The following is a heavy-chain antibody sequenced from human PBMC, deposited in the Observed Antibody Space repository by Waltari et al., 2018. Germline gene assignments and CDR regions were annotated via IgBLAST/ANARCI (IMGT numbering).Heavy chain of an antibody. CDR2: IIPIFGTA. CDR1: GYSFTSYW. V-gene: IGHV1-69*01. J-gene: IGHJ2*01. Sequence: VQLVQSGAEVKKPGESLRISCKGSGYSFTSYWIGWVRQMPGKGLEWMGIIPIFGTANYAQKFQGRVTITTDESTSTAYMELSSLRSEDTAVYYCARGPPRPDWYFDLWGRGTLVTVSS. CDR3: ARGPPRPDWYFDL.